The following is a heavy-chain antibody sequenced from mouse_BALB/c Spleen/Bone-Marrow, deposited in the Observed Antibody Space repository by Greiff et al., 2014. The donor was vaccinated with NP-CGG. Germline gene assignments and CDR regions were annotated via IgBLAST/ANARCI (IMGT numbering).Heavy chain of an antibody. CDR3: ASGSNSFAY. CDR1: GYAFSSSW. CDR2: IYPGDGDT. D-gene: IGHD1-1*01. J-gene: IGHJ3*01. V-gene: IGHV1-82*01. Sequence: VQLQQSGPELVKPGASVKISCKASGYAFSSSWMNWVKQRPGQGLEWIGRIYPGDGDTNYNGKFKGKATLTADKSSSTAYMQLSSLTSVDSAVYFCASGSNSFAYWGQGTLVTVSA.